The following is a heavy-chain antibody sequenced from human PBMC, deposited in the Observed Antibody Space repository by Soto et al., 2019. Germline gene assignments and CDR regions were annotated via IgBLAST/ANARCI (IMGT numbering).Heavy chain of an antibody. J-gene: IGHJ6*02. CDR1: GYTFISHS. D-gene: IGHD2-21*01. CDR2: SSAYNGNT. V-gene: IGHV1-18*01. Sequence: QIQMVQSGGEVKKPGASVKVSCRSSGYTFISHSITWVRQAPGQGLEWMGRSSAYNGNTNYAQKLQGRVTMTTDTSTNTAYMELRSLRSDDTAVYYCARGAFCGGAPGCRDMDVWGQGTTVTVSS. CDR3: ARGAFCGGAPGCRDMDV.